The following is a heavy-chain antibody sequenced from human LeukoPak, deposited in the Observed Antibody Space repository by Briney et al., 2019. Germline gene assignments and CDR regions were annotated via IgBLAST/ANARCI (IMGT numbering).Heavy chain of an antibody. CDR1: GFTFSSYA. V-gene: IGHV3-9*03. Sequence: GGSLRLSCAASGFTFSSYAMSWVRQAPGKGLEWFAGISWNSGSIGYAYSVKGRFTISRDNAKNSLYLQMNSLRAEDMALYYCAKAKSVGYSYGFDYWGQGTLVTVSS. J-gene: IGHJ4*02. CDR3: AKAKSVGYSYGFDY. D-gene: IGHD5-18*01. CDR2: ISWNSGSI.